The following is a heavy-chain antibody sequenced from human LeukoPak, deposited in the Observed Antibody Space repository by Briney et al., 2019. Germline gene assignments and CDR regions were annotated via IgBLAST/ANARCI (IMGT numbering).Heavy chain of an antibody. J-gene: IGHJ4*02. V-gene: IGHV3-48*03. CDR3: ARANDYGDYDY. CDR2: ISSSGSTI. CDR1: GFTFSSYE. Sequence: GGSLRLSCAASGFTFSSYEMNWVRQAPGKGLEWVSYISSSGSTIYYADSVKGRLTISRDNAKNSLYLQMNSLRAEDTAVYYCARANDYGDYDYWGQGTLVTVSS. D-gene: IGHD4-17*01.